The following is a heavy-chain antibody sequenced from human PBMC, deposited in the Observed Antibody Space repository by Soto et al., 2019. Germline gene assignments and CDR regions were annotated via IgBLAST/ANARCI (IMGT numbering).Heavy chain of an antibody. Sequence: GGSLRLSCAASGFTFDDYAMHWVRQAPGKGLEWVSGISWNSGSIGYADSVKGRFTISRDNAKNSLYLQMNSLRAEDTALYYCAKDYYGSGSSYFDYWGQGTLVTVSS. J-gene: IGHJ4*02. CDR1: GFTFDDYA. CDR3: AKDYYGSGSSYFDY. D-gene: IGHD3-10*01. V-gene: IGHV3-9*01. CDR2: ISWNSGSI.